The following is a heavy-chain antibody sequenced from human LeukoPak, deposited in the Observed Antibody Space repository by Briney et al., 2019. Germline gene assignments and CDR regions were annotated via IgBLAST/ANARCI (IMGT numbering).Heavy chain of an antibody. CDR2: IYSGGST. Sequence: GGSLRLSCAASGFTVGTNFMSWVRQAPGKGLEWVSVIYSGGSTYYADSVKGRFTISRDTSKNTLHLQMNSLRADDTAVYYCARDRGGDSYGYIDYWGQGTLVTVSS. J-gene: IGHJ4*02. CDR3: ARDRGGDSYGYIDY. CDR1: GFTVGTNF. V-gene: IGHV3-66*01. D-gene: IGHD2-21*02.